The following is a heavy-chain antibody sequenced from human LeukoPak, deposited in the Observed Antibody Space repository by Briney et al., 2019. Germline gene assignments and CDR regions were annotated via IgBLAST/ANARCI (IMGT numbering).Heavy chain of an antibody. CDR3: ARDPAYGTYDY. J-gene: IGHJ4*02. Sequence: ASVKVSCKASGYTFSSYDINWMRQAPGQGLEWMGWISTDNGNTNYVQKLQGRVTMTTDTSASTAYMELKSLRSDDTAVYYCARDPAYGTYDYWGQGTLVTVSS. CDR1: GYTFSSYD. V-gene: IGHV1-18*04. CDR2: ISTDNGNT. D-gene: IGHD2-21*01.